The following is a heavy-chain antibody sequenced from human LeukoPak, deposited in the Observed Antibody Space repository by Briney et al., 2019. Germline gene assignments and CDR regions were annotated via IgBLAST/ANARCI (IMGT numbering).Heavy chain of an antibody. CDR1: GFTFSSYA. Sequence: GGSLRLSCAASGFTFSSYAMSWVRQAPGKGLEWVSAISGSGGSTYYADSVKGRFTISRDNSKNTLYLQMNSLRAEDTAVYYCVNIVGATFADYWGQGTLVTVSS. V-gene: IGHV3-23*01. D-gene: IGHD1-26*01. CDR2: ISGSGGST. J-gene: IGHJ4*02. CDR3: VNIVGATFADY.